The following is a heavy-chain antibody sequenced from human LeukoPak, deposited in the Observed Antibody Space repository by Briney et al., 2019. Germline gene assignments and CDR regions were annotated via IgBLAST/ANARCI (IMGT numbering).Heavy chain of an antibody. J-gene: IGHJ5*02. CDR2: IYHSGST. Sequence: PSETLSLTCTVSNVSISTYYWTWIRQPPGKGLEWIGSIYHSGSTYYNPSLKSRVTISVDTSKNQFSLKLSSVTAADTAVYYCARDGVRHYGSGSKWFDPWGQGTLVTVSS. D-gene: IGHD3-10*01. V-gene: IGHV4-38-2*02. CDR3: ARDGVRHYGSGSKWFDP. CDR1: NVSISTYY.